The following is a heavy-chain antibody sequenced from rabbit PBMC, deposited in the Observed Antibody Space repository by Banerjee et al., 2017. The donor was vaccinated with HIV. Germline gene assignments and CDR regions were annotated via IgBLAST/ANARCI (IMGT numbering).Heavy chain of an antibody. D-gene: IGHD7-1*01. CDR1: GFSFSSNYY. CDR3: ARDADYAGYGHDL. Sequence: QSLEESGGGLVTPGASLTLTCTASGFSFSSNYYMCWVRQAPGKGLEWIACIYAGSSGSTYYTSWAKGRFTISKTSSTTVTLQLNSLTAADTATYFCARDADYAGYGHDLWGPGTLVTVS. V-gene: IGHV1S40*01. CDR2: IYAGSSGST. J-gene: IGHJ6*01.